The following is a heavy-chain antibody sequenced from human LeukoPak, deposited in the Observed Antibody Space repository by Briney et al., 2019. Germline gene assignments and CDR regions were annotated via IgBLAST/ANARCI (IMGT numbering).Heavy chain of an antibody. Sequence: PGGSLRLSCAASGFIVSSNYMSWVRQAPGKGLEWVSIIYSGGSTSYADSVKGRFTISRDISKNTLYLQMSSLRAEDTAVYYCARYPYSTSSWSDPWGQGTLVTVSS. D-gene: IGHD6-6*01. CDR1: GFIVSSNY. V-gene: IGHV3-66*01. CDR3: ARYPYSTSSWSDP. J-gene: IGHJ5*02. CDR2: IYSGGST.